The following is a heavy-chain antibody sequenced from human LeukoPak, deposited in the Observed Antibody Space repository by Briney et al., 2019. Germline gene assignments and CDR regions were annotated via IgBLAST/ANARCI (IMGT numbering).Heavy chain of an antibody. CDR2: IYTSGST. Sequence: SETLSLTCTVSGGSISSYYWSWIRQPAGKGLEWIGRIYTSGSTNYNPSLKSRVTMSVDTSKNQFSLKLSSVTAADTAIYYCARIYSRGWSLDYWGPGTLVTVSS. J-gene: IGHJ4*02. CDR1: GGSISSYY. CDR3: ARIYSRGWSLDY. V-gene: IGHV4-4*07. D-gene: IGHD6-19*01.